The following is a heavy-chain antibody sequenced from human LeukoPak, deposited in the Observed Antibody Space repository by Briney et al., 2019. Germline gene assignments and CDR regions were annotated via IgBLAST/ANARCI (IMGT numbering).Heavy chain of an antibody. D-gene: IGHD3-22*01. V-gene: IGHV1-2*06. CDR1: GYTFTGYY. J-gene: IGHJ4*02. CDR2: VNPNSGGT. CDR3: ATKASYDSSGYYYVSLDY. Sequence: ASVKVSCKASGYTFTGYYMRWVRQAPGQGLEWMGRVNPNSGGTNYAQKFQGRVTMTRDTSISTAYMELSRLRSDDTAVYYCATKASYDSSGYYYVSLDYWGQGTLVTVSS.